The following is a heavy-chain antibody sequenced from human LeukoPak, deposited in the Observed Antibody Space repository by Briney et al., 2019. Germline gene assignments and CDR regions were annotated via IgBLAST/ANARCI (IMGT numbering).Heavy chain of an antibody. Sequence: SVKVSCKASGGTFSSYAISWVRQAPGQGLEWMGRIIPILGITKYAQKSQGRVTITADKSTSTAYMELSSLRSEDTAVYYCAREVDTAMVGMDVWGQGTTVTVSS. J-gene: IGHJ6*02. D-gene: IGHD5-18*01. CDR1: GGTFSSYA. CDR3: AREVDTAMVGMDV. CDR2: IIPILGIT. V-gene: IGHV1-69*04.